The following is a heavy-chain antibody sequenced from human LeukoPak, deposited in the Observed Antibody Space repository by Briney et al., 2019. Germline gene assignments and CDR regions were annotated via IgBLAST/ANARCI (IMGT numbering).Heavy chain of an antibody. V-gene: IGHV4-4*02. CDR1: GDSISSNKW. CDR2: IYHGGST. D-gene: IGHD3-3*01. Sequence: SETLSLTCDVSGDSISSNKWWIWVRQPPGKGLEWIGEIYHGGSTTYNPSLKSRVTISVDKSKNQFSLNLSSVTAADTAVYYCAREEVFDFWSARYYYMDVWGNGTTVTVSS. CDR3: AREEVFDFWSARYYYMDV. J-gene: IGHJ6*03.